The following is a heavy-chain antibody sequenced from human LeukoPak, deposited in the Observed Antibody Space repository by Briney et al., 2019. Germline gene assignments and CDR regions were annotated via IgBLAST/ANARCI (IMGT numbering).Heavy chain of an antibody. CDR3: ARYLVRGPRWFDP. Sequence: PSEILSLTCTVSGGSIRTYYWSWIRQPPGKGLEWIGYVHYSGNANYNPSLKSRVTISVDTSKNQFSLKLSSVTAADTAVYYCARYLVRGPRWFDPWGQGTLVTVSS. V-gene: IGHV4-59*12. J-gene: IGHJ5*02. CDR1: GGSIRTYY. D-gene: IGHD3-10*01. CDR2: VHYSGNA.